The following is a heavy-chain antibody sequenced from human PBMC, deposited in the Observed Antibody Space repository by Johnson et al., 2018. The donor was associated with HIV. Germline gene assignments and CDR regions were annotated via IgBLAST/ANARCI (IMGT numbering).Heavy chain of an antibody. J-gene: IGHJ3*01. CDR3: AKDDNLGVWYSDAFDV. CDR1: GFTFNSYG. CDR2: IRYDGSSK. Sequence: QMLLVESGGGVVQPGGSLRLSCAASGFTFNSYGMDWVRQAPGKGLEWVAFIRYDGSSKYYADSVKGRFTVSRDKSKNTLYLQMKSLRPEDTAVYYCAKDDNLGVWYSDAFDVWGQGTVVTVSS. D-gene: IGHD6-19*01. V-gene: IGHV3-30*02.